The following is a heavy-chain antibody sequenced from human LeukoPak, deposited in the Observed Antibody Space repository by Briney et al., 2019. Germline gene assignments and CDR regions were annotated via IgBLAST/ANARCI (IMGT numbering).Heavy chain of an antibody. V-gene: IGHV3-30*18. CDR1: GFTFSSYA. Sequence: GGSLRLSCAASGFTFSSYAFYCVRQAPGKGLEWVSSISYDGRNQYYIDSVRGRFTIYRDNSKNTLYLQMNSLRTEDTAVYFCAKKSVPGAGTGSFDIWGQGTMVTVSS. CDR3: AKKSVPGAGTGSFDI. CDR2: ISYDGRNQ. D-gene: IGHD6-19*01. J-gene: IGHJ3*02.